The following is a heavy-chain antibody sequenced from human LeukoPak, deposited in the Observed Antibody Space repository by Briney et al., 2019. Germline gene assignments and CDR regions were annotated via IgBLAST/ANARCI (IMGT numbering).Heavy chain of an antibody. D-gene: IGHD6-19*01. CDR3: ARDHHSSGFDY. J-gene: IGHJ4*02. CDR2: INWNGGST. CDR1: GFTFSSYA. Sequence: PGGSLRLSCAASGFTFSSYAMSWVRQAPGKGLEWVSGINWNGGSTGYADSVKGRFTISRDNAKNSLYLQMNSLRAEDTALYYCARDHHSSGFDYWGQGTLVTVSS. V-gene: IGHV3-20*04.